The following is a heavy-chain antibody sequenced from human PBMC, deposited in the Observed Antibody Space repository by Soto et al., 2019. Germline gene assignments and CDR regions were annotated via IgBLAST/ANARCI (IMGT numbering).Heavy chain of an antibody. D-gene: IGHD1-26*01. J-gene: IGHJ3*02. Sequence: VGSLRLSCSASGFTFSSYAMHWVRQAPGKGLEYVSAISSNGGSTYYADSVKGRFTISRDNSKNTLYLQMSSLRAEDTAVYYCVKDAYSGSYDDAFDIWGQGTMVTVSS. CDR2: ISSNGGST. CDR1: GFTFSSYA. V-gene: IGHV3-64D*06. CDR3: VKDAYSGSYDDAFDI.